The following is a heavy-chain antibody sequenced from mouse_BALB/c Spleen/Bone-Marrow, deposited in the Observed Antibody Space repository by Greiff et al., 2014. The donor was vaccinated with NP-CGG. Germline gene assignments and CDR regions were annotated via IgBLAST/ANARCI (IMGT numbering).Heavy chain of an antibody. CDR1: GFSFTNYG. CDR2: IWADGSR. J-gene: IGHJ4*01. V-gene: IGHV2-9*02. D-gene: IGHD1-1*01. Sequence: QVQLQQSGPGLVAPSQFLSISCTVSGFSFTNYGIHWVRQPPGKGLEWLGVIWADGSRTYNSDLMSRLTISKDNSTCQVFFKMNMQQTNVTAKNYGVRITTGTGAMDYWGQGTSVTVSS. CDR3: VRITTGTGAMDY.